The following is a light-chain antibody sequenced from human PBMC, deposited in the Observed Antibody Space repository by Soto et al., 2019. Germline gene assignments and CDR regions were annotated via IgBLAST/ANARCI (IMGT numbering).Light chain of an antibody. V-gene: IGLV1-40*01. Sequence: QSVLTQPPSVSGAPGQRVTISCTGSSSNIGAGYDVHWYQQLPGTAPKLLIYGNSNRPSGVPDRFSGSKSGTSASLAITGLQAEDEADYYCQSYDSSLSGSLYLFGTGTKLTVL. CDR3: QSYDSSLSGSLYL. J-gene: IGLJ1*01. CDR2: GNS. CDR1: SSNIGAGYD.